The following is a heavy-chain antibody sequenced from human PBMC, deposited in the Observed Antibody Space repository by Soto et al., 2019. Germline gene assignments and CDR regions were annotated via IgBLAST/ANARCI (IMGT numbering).Heavy chain of an antibody. J-gene: IGHJ6*02. CDR2: IYYSGST. CDR3: ARTGLRPNRGGMVRGYPPHYYYYGMDV. Sequence: SETLSLTCTVSGVSISSYYWSWIRQPPGKGLEWIGYIYYSGSTNYNPSLKSRVTISVDTSKNQFSLKLSSVTAADTAVYYCARTGLRPNRGGMVRGYPPHYYYYGMDVWGQGTTVTVSS. CDR1: GVSISSYY. V-gene: IGHV4-59*01. D-gene: IGHD3-10*01.